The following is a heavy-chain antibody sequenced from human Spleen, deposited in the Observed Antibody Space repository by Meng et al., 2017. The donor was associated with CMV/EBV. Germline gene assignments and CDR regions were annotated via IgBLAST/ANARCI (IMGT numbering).Heavy chain of an antibody. J-gene: IGHJ5*02. D-gene: IGHD3/OR15-3a*01. Sequence: GSLRLSCAVYGESFSGYYWSWIRQPPGKGLEWIGEINHSGSTNYNPSLKSRVTISVDTSKNQFSLKLSSVTAADTAVYYCARASPLGLNWFDPWGQGTLVTVSS. CDR3: ARASPLGLNWFDP. V-gene: IGHV4-34*01. CDR1: GESFSGYY. CDR2: INHSGST.